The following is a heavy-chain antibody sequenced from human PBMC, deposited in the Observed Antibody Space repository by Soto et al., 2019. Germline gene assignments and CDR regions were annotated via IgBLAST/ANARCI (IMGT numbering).Heavy chain of an antibody. Sequence: EVQLVESGGGLVKPGGSLRLSCAASGFTFSSYSMNWVRQAPGKGLEWVSSISSSSSYIYYADSVKGRFTISRDNAKNSLYLQMNSLGAEETAVYYCARAGISNSDSYFYGMDVWGQGTTVTVSS. V-gene: IGHV3-21*01. CDR2: ISSSSSYI. J-gene: IGHJ6*02. CDR3: ARAGISNSDSYFYGMDV. D-gene: IGHD2-15*01. CDR1: GFTFSSYS.